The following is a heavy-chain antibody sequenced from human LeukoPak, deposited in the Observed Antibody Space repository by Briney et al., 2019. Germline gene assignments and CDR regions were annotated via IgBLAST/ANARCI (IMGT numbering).Heavy chain of an antibody. V-gene: IGHV4-34*01. D-gene: IGHD3-16*01. J-gene: IGHJ4*02. CDR2: INHSGST. Sequence: KPSETLSLTCAVYGGSFSGYYWSWIRQPPGKGLEWIGEINHSGSTNYNPSLKSRVTISVDTSKNQFSLKLSSVTAADTAVYYCARQYFGVWGSYAPYYFDYWGQGTLVTVSS. CDR3: ARQYFGVWGSYAPYYFDY. CDR1: GGSFSGYY.